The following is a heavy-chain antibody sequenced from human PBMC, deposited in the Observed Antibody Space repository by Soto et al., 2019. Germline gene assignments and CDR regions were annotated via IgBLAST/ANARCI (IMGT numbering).Heavy chain of an antibody. CDR1: AYSISSGYY. V-gene: IGHV4-38-2*01. CDR3: ASYDFWSGAELGGGYYFDY. Sequence: SETLSLTCAVSAYSISSGYYWGWIRQPPGKGLEWIGSIYHSGSTYYNPSLKSRVTISVDTSKNQFSLKLSSVTAADTAVYYCASYDFWSGAELGGGYYFDYWGQGTLVTVSS. J-gene: IGHJ4*02. D-gene: IGHD3-3*01. CDR2: IYHSGST.